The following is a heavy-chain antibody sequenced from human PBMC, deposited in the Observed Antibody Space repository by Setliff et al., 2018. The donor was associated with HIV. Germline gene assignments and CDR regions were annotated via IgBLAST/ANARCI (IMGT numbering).Heavy chain of an antibody. CDR3: ARATEAGTIDY. CDR2: INPSGGGT. CDR1: GYTFTSYY. V-gene: IGHV1-46*01. J-gene: IGHJ4*02. Sequence: ASVKVSCKPSGYTFTSYYMHWVRRAPGQGLEWMGIINPSGGGTTYARKFQGRVTVTRDTSTTTVYMELSGLRSEDTAVYYCARATEAGTIDYWGQGTRVTVSS. D-gene: IGHD1-1*01.